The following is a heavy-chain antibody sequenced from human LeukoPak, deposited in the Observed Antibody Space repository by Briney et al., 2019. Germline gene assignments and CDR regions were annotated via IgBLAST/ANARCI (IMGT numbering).Heavy chain of an antibody. CDR2: IYYSGST. V-gene: IGHV4-31*03. J-gene: IGHJ6*02. CDR1: GGSISSGGYY. Sequence: SQTLSLTCTVSGGSISSGGYYWSWIRQHPGKGLEWIGYIYYSGSTYYNPSLKSRVTISVDTSKNQFSLKLSSVTAADTAVYYCATLITATKPRVIHYYGMDVWGQGTTVTVSS. D-gene: IGHD1/OR15-1a*01. CDR3: ATLITATKPRVIHYYGMDV.